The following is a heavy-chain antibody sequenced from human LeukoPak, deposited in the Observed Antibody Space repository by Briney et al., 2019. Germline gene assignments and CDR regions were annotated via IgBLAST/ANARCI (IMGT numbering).Heavy chain of an antibody. CDR2: VNGSGVVT. J-gene: IGHJ3*02. Sequence: GGSLRFSCADSGFTFSNNAMSWVRQAPGKGLEWVSAVNGSGVVTHNAASVRGRFTISRDNSKNTLYLEMNSLRAEDTAVYYCAKCGAASRTTCQESAFDMWGQGTMVTVSS. CDR1: GFTFSNNA. V-gene: IGHV3-23*01. D-gene: IGHD1-14*01. CDR3: AKCGAASRTTCQESAFDM.